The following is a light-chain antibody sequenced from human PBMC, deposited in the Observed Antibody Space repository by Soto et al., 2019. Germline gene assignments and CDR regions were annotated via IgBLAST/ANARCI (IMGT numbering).Light chain of an antibody. CDR2: GAS. CDR1: QRVYSNS. J-gene: IGKJ2*01. CDR3: QKSGSSPFT. V-gene: IGKV3-20*01. Sequence: EIVLTQSPGTLSLSPGDRATLSCRASQRVYSNSLAWYQQKPGQAPRLLIYGASNRSTGIPDRFSGIGSGTDFTHTISRLEPEDLAVYYCQKSGSSPFTFGQGTKLEIK.